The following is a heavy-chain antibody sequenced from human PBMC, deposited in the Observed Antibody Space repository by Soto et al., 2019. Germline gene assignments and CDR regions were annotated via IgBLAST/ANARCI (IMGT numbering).Heavy chain of an antibody. CDR1: RGSISSYY. D-gene: IGHD3-16*02. V-gene: IGHV4-59*01. CDR2: ISYSGNT. J-gene: IGHJ4*02. CDR3: ARIRGLGEVSPSFDY. Sequence: QVQLQESGPGLVKPSETLSLTCTVSRGSISSYYWSWIRQPPGKGLEWIGYISYSGNTNYNASLKSRVTISVDTSTNQCSLRVTSVTAADTAVYYCARIRGLGEVSPSFDYWGEGALVTVSS.